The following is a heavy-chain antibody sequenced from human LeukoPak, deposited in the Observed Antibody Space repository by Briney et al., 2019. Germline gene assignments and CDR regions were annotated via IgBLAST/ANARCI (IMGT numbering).Heavy chain of an antibody. Sequence: SRKLSCTASVGTFSTSAITCVPQSPSHRLKCLGGIIPIFGTANYAQKFQGRVTLTTHESKSTAYMELRSLRSEDTAVYYCAREVRILTTGEDYYYYIDVWGKGTTVTVSS. D-gene: IGHD3-9*01. CDR3: AREVRILTTGEDYYYYIDV. CDR1: VGTFSTSA. CDR2: IIPIFGTA. V-gene: IGHV1-69*05. J-gene: IGHJ6*03.